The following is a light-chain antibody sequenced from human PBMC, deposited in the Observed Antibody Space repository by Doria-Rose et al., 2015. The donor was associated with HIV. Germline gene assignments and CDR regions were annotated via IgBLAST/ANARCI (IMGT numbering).Light chain of an antibody. CDR1: QSVSATY. CDR3: HQYASSRT. V-gene: IGKV3-20*01. J-gene: IGKJ1*01. CDR2: GAS. Sequence: EIVLTQSPGTLSLSPCERATLSCRASQSVSATYLDWYQQRPGQSPRLLIYGASSRATDIPDRFSGSGSGTDFTPTISRLEPEDFAVYYCHQYASSRTFGQGTKVEIK.